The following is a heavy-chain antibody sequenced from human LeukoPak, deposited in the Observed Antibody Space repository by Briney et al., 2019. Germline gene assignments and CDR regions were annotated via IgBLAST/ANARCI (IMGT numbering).Heavy chain of an antibody. V-gene: IGHV4-30-4*01. D-gene: IGHD2-15*01. CDR3: ARDRPRYCSGGSCYSEDY. Sequence: SETLSLTCTVSGGSISSGDYFRTWVRQRPGKGLEWLGFIDYSGDTYYNPPLKSRLAISADTSKNQFSLKLSSMTAADTAVYYCARDRPRYCSGGSCYSEDYWGQGTLVTVSA. CDR2: IDYSGDT. CDR1: GGSISSGDYF. J-gene: IGHJ4*02.